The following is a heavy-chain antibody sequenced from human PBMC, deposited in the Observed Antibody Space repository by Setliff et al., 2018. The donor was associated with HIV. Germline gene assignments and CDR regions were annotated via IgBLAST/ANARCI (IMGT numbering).Heavy chain of an antibody. Sequence: NPSETLSLTCSVSGGSINSGHYYWSWIRHHPGKGLEWIGYIYYTGSTYSNPSLKSRVTLSIDTSKNQFSLKLSSVTAADTAVYYCARDRYAGEIDYWGQGTLVTVSS. CDR3: ARDRYAGEIDY. V-gene: IGHV4-31*03. J-gene: IGHJ4*02. CDR1: GGSINSGHYY. D-gene: IGHD3-10*01. CDR2: IYYTGST.